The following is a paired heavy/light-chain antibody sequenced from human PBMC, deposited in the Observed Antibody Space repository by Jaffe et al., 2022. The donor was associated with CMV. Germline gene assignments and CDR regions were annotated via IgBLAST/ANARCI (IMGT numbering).Heavy chain of an antibody. V-gene: IGHV1-18*01. Sequence: QVQLVQSGAEVKKPGASVKVSCKASGYTFTSYGISWVRQAPGQGLEWMGWISAYNGNTNYAQKLQGRVTMTTDTSTSTAYMELRSLRSDDTAVYYCARYGDYVPRISEFDYYYGMDVWGQGTTVTVSS. D-gene: IGHD4-17*01. CDR1: GYTFTSYG. CDR3: ARYGDYVPRISEFDYYYGMDV. J-gene: IGHJ6*02. CDR2: ISAYNGNT.
Light chain of an antibody. CDR2: GAS. Sequence: EIVLTQSPGTLSLSPGERATLSCRASQSVSSSYLAWYQQKPGQAPRLLIYGASSRATGIPDRFSGSGSGTDFTLTISRLEPEDFAVYYCQQYGSSPQTFGQGTKLEIK. CDR1: QSVSSSY. V-gene: IGKV3-20*01. J-gene: IGKJ2*01. CDR3: QQYGSSPQT.